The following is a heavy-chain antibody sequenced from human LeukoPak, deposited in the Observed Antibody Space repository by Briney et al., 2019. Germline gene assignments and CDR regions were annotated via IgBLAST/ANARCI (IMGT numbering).Heavy chain of an antibody. J-gene: IGHJ4*02. CDR3: ARDEVGRANWGSWNY. D-gene: IGHD7-27*01. V-gene: IGHV3-30-3*01. Sequence: SCKASGYTFTGYYMHWVRQAPGKGLEWVAVISYDGSNKYYADSVKGRFTISRDNSKNTLYLQMNSLRAEDTAVYYCARDEVGRANWGSWNYWGQGTLVTVSS. CDR2: ISYDGSNK. CDR1: GYTFTGYY.